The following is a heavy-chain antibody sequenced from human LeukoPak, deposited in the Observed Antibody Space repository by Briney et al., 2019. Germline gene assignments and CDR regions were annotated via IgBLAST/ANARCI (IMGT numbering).Heavy chain of an antibody. J-gene: IGHJ5*02. CDR2: INHSGST. CDR3: ARHTYYDILMNNWFDP. CDR1: GGSFSGYY. D-gene: IGHD3-9*01. Sequence: KPSETLSLTCAVYGGSFSGYYWSWIRQPPGKGLEWIGEINHSGSTNYNPSLKSRVTISVDTSKNQFSLKLSSVTAADTAVYYCARHTYYDILMNNWFDPWGQGTLVTVSS. V-gene: IGHV4-34*01.